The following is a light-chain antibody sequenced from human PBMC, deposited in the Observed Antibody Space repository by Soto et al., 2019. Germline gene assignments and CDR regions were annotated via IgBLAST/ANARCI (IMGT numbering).Light chain of an antibody. CDR1: SSDVGAYDY. CDR2: EVS. CDR3: CSYTTSSTYV. Sequence: QSALTQPASVSGSPGQSIAISCTGTSSDVGAYDYVSWYQQHPGKAPKLMIYEVSNRPSGVSNSFTGTKSVNTATMTIYGLQAEDEADYYCCSYTTSSTYVFGTGTKVTVL. V-gene: IGLV2-14*03. J-gene: IGLJ1*01.